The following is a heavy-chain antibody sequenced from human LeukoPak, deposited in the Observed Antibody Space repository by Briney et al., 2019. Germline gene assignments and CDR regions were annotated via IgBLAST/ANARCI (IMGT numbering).Heavy chain of an antibody. CDR2: ISAYNGNT. Sequence: ASVKVSCKASGYTFTSYGISWVRQAPGQGLEWMGWISAYNGNTNYAQKLQGRVTMTTDTSTSTAYMELRSLRSDDTAVYYCARDRKIGGHRNWFDLWGQGTLVTVSS. J-gene: IGHJ5*02. D-gene: IGHD2-15*01. CDR3: ARDRKIGGHRNWFDL. CDR1: GYTFTSYG. V-gene: IGHV1-18*01.